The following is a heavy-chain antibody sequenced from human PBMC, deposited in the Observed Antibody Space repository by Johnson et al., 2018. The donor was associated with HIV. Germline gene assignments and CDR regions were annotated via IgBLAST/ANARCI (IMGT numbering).Heavy chain of an antibody. CDR2: ISKDGANN. J-gene: IGHJ3*02. CDR1: GLSFSNFG. CDR3: ARTQVVYAHFDI. Sequence: QVQLVESGGGVVQPGKSLTLSCVASGLSFSNFGIHWVRQAPGKGLEWVAVISKDGANNYHADSVKGRFTISRDNSKNTLYLQMNSLRAEDTAVYYCARTQVVYAHFDIWGQGTMVTVSS. D-gene: IGHD2-8*02. V-gene: IGHV3-30*03.